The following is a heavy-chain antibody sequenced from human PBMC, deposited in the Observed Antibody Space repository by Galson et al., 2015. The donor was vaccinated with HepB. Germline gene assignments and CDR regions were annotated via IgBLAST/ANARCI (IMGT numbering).Heavy chain of an antibody. CDR1: GGSISSSNW. V-gene: IGHV4-4*02. CDR2: IYHSGST. D-gene: IGHD4-17*01. Sequence: ETLSLTCAVSGGSISSSNWWSWVRQPPGKGLEWIGQIYHSGSTNYNPSLKSRVTISVDKSKNQFSLKLTSVTAADTAVYYCAKNDYGDYSDYYYGMDVWGQGTTVTVSS. J-gene: IGHJ6*02. CDR3: AKNDYGDYSDYYYGMDV.